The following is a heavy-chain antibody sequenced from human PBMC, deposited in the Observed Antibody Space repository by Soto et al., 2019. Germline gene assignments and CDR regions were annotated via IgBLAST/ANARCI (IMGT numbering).Heavy chain of an antibody. D-gene: IGHD2-21*01. CDR2: ISGSGGST. CDR1: GFTFSSYA. J-gene: IGHJ6*02. Sequence: PGGSLRLSCAASGFTFSSYAMSWVRQAPGKGLEWVSAISGSGGSTYYADSVKGRFTISRDNSKNTLYLQMNSLRAEDTAVYYCAKGGPVVKRASIYYYGMDVWGQGTTVTVSS. CDR3: AKGGPVVKRASIYYYGMDV. V-gene: IGHV3-23*01.